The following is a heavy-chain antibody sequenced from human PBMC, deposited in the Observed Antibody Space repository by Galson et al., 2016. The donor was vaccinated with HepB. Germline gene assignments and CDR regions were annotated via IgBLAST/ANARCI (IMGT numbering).Heavy chain of an antibody. CDR3: ARQVYDSTGYYYP. V-gene: IGHV4-31*03. Sequence: TLSLTCTVSGGSITSGAYYWTWICQHPGKGLEWIGLIYSNGNTHYNASLKSRLTISVDTSQNQFSLKLSSVTAADTAVYYCARQVYDSTGYYYPWGQGTLVTVSS. CDR1: GGSITSGAYY. D-gene: IGHD3-22*01. CDR2: IYSNGNT. J-gene: IGHJ5*02.